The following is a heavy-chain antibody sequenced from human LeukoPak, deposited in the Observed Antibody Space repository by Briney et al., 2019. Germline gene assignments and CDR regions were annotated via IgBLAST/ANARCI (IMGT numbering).Heavy chain of an antibody. CDR2: IYYSGST. J-gene: IGHJ5*02. CDR1: GASISSTTYY. Sequence: TSETLSLTCTVSGASISSTTYYWGWIRQPPRKGLEWIASIYYSGSTYYNPSLKSRVTISVDTSKNQFSLKLSSVTAADTAVYYCARDHSSGWYGGWFDPWGQGTLVTVSS. CDR3: ARDHSSGWYGGWFDP. V-gene: IGHV4-39*01. D-gene: IGHD6-19*01.